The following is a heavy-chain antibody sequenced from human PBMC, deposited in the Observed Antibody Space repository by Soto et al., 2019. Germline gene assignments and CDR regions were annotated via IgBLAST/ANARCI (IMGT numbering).Heavy chain of an antibody. Sequence: SQTLSLTCVISGDSVSSNSAAWNWIRQSPSRGLEWLGRTYYRSRWYNDYAVSVRSRITVNADTSKNQFSLHLNSVTPEDTAVYYCARVGGSCSKGCRYFDYWGQGTLVTVSS. CDR2: TYYRSRWYN. D-gene: IGHD2-15*01. CDR1: GDSVSSNSAA. CDR3: ARVGGSCSKGCRYFDY. V-gene: IGHV6-1*01. J-gene: IGHJ4*02.